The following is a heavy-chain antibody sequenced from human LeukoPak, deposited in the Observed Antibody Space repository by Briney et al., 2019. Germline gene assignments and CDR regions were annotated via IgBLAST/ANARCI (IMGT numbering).Heavy chain of an antibody. CDR2: IYTSGST. CDR1: GGSISSGSYY. D-gene: IGHD5-18*01. J-gene: IGHJ6*03. V-gene: IGHV4-61*02. CDR3: ARDLIQLWLGGYYYYMDV. Sequence: SETLSLTCTVSGGSISSGSYYWSWTRQPAGKGLEWIGRIYTSGSTNYNPSLKSRVTISVDTSKNQFSLKLSSVTAADTAVYYCARDLIQLWLGGYYYYMDVWGEGTTVTVSS.